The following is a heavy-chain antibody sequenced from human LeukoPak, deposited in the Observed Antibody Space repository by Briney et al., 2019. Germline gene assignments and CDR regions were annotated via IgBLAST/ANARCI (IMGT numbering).Heavy chain of an antibody. V-gene: IGHV3-53*01. Sequence: GGSLRLSCAASGFDVSSHHMVWVRQAPGKGLEWVSVTYTRGNSYYTDSVKGRFIISRDTSKNTMDLQMNSLRPEDPALYFCARGGRGSAAVVAPRSFDIWGQGTMVAVSS. CDR3: ARGGRGSAAVVAPRSFDI. D-gene: IGHD3-22*01. J-gene: IGHJ3*02. CDR1: GFDVSSHH. CDR2: TYTRGNS.